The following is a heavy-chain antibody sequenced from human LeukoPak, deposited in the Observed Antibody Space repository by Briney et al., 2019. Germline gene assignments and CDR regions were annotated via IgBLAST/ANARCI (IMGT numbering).Heavy chain of an antibody. D-gene: IGHD6-19*01. CDR3: ARVIAVAGTGDYYFDY. Sequence: GASVKVSCKASGYTFTSYGISWVRQAPGQGLEWMGWISAYNGNTNYAQKLQGRVTMTTDTSTSTAYMELRSLRSDDTAVYYCARVIAVAGTGDYYFDYWGQGTLVTVSS. V-gene: IGHV1-18*01. CDR1: GYTFTSYG. CDR2: ISAYNGNT. J-gene: IGHJ4*02.